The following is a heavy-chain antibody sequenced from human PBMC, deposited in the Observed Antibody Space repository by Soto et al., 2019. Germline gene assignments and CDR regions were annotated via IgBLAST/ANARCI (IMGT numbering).Heavy chain of an antibody. V-gene: IGHV3-21*01. CDR2: ISSSSSYI. CDR3: ARGQARYYDSSGYGV. D-gene: IGHD3-22*01. Sequence: GGSLRLSCAASGFTFSSYSMNWVRQAPGKGLEWVSSISSSSSYIYYADSVKGRFTISRDNAKNSLYLQMNSLRAEDTAVYYCARGQARYYDSSGYGVWGQGTLVTVSS. CDR1: GFTFSSYS. J-gene: IGHJ4*02.